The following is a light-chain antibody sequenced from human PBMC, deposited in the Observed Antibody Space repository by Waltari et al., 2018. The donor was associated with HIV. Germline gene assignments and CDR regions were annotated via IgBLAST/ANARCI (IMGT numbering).Light chain of an antibody. CDR3: ATWDDSLSGPV. CDR2: RSK. J-gene: IGLJ3*02. CDR1: SSNIGSNY. V-gene: IGLV1-47*01. Sequence: QSVLTQSPSASGTPGQRVAISCSGSSSNIGSNYVYWYQQLPGTAPKVLIYRSKQRPSGVPDRFSGSKSGTSASLAISALRSEDEADYYCATWDDSLSGPVFGGGTKLTVL.